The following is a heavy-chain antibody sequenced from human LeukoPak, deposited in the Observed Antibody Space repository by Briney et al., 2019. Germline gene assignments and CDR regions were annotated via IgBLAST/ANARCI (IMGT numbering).Heavy chain of an antibody. CDR1: GFTFDDYG. J-gene: IGHJ3*02. V-gene: IGHV3-20*04. CDR2: IIWIGGST. Sequence: GGSRRLSCAASGFTFDDYGMTWVRQAPGKGLEWVSSIIWIGGSTGYADSVKGRFTISRDNAKNSLFLQMNSLLAEDRAVYYCARQYYYDTSGYDAFDIWGQGTMVTVSS. CDR3: ARQYYYDTSGYDAFDI. D-gene: IGHD3-22*01.